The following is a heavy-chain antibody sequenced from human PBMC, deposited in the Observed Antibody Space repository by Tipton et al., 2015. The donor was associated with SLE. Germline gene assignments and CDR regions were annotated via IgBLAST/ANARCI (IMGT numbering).Heavy chain of an antibody. CDR2: ISGSADTV. V-gene: IGHV3-23*01. CDR3: ARGSGNLIVYYLDY. CDR1: GFNSSNYA. J-gene: IGHJ4*02. D-gene: IGHD4-23*01. Sequence: SLRLSCAASGFNSSNYAMSWVRQPPGKGLEWVSVISGSADTVNYADSVKGRFTISRDNSKNSVYLQMNSLTTEDTALYYCARGSGNLIVYYLDYWGQGTLVTVSS.